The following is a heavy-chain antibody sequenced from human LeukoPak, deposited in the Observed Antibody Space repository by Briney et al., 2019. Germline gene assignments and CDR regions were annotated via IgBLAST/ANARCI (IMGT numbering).Heavy chain of an antibody. CDR3: ARQYYDILTGYPYYFDY. D-gene: IGHD3-9*01. Sequence: SETLSLTCTVSGGSISSSSYYWGWIRQPPGKGLEWIGSVYYSGSTYYNPSLKSRVTISIDTSKSQFSLKLSSVTAADSAVYYCARQYYDILTGYPYYFDYWGQGTLVTVSS. CDR1: GGSISSSSYY. V-gene: IGHV4-39*01. CDR2: VYYSGST. J-gene: IGHJ4*02.